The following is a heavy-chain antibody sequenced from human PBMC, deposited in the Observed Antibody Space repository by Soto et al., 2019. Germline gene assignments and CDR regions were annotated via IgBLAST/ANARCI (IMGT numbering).Heavy chain of an antibody. D-gene: IGHD2-2*01. CDR2: ISRSGETI. J-gene: IGHJ4*02. Sequence: RLSCAASGFTFSGFTMIWVLQAPGRGLEWVSYISRSGETIYYADSVKDRFTISRDNAENSLYLHMNSLRDEDTAVYYCASRNLADCSGTSCLYYFDYWGQGTLVTVSS. CDR1: GFTFSGFT. V-gene: IGHV3-48*02. CDR3: ASRNLADCSGTSCLYYFDY.